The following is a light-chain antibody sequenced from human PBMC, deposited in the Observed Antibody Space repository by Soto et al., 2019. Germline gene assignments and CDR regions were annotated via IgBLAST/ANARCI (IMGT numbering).Light chain of an antibody. CDR2: GPS. J-gene: IGKJ4*01. CDR3: QQYGDWPLT. V-gene: IGKV3-15*01. CDR1: QSVGNN. Sequence: EIVLTQSPATLSVSPGETATLSCRASQSVGNNFAWYQQKPGQAPRLLIFGPSTRAAGVPARFSGSGSGTEFTLTISSLQSEDFAVYYCQQYGDWPLTFGGGAKVEIE.